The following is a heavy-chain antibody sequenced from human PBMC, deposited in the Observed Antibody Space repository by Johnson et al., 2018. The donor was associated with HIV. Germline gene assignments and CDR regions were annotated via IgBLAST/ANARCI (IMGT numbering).Heavy chain of an antibody. D-gene: IGHD3-22*01. J-gene: IGHJ3*02. CDR2: IWYDGSNK. CDR1: GFTFSSYG. CDR3: AKGDDYYDSSGYYRQGAFDI. Sequence: QMLLVESGGGVVQPGRSLRLSCAASGFTFSSYGMHWVRQAPGKGLEWVAVIWYDGSNKYYADSGKGRFTISRDNSKNTLYLQMNSLRVEDTAVYYCAKGDDYYDSSGYYRQGAFDIWGQGTMVTVSS. V-gene: IGHV3-33*06.